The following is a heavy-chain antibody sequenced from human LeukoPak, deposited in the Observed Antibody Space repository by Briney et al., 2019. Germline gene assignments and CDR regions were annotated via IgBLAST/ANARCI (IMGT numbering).Heavy chain of an antibody. CDR3: ARPLYSSGWYALDY. V-gene: IGHV4-59*01. Sequence: SETLSLTCTVSGGSMSSYYWSWIRQPPGKGLEWIGYIYYSGSTNYNPSLKSRVTISVDTSKNQFSLKLSSVTAADTAVYYCARPLYSSGWYALDYWGQGTLVTVSX. J-gene: IGHJ4*02. CDR2: IYYSGST. CDR1: GGSMSSYY. D-gene: IGHD6-19*01.